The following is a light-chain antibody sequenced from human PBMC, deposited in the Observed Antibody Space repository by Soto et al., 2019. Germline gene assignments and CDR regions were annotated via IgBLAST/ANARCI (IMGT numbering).Light chain of an antibody. V-gene: IGKV3-20*01. Sequence: EIVLTQSPGTLSLSPGERATLFCRACQSVTSNYLAWYQQKPGQAPRLLIYNASLRAAGIPDRFSGSGSGTDFTLTISRLEPEDFAMYYCQQYSSSPLYAFGQGTNLEIK. CDR3: QQYSSSPLYA. CDR1: QSVTSNY. CDR2: NAS. J-gene: IGKJ2*01.